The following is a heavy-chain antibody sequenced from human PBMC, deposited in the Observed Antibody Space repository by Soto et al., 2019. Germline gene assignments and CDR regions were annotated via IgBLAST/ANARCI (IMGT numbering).Heavy chain of an antibody. J-gene: IGHJ5*02. V-gene: IGHV3-23*01. CDR2: ISGSGGST. CDR1: GFTFSSYA. CDR3: AKVRAKGIAAAGSIWFDP. D-gene: IGHD6-13*01. Sequence: PGGSLRLSCAASGFTFSSYAMSWVRQAPGKGLEWVSAISGSGGSTYYADSVKGRFTISRDNSKNTLYLQMNSLRAEDTAVYYCAKVRAKGIAAAGSIWFDPWGQGTLVTVSS.